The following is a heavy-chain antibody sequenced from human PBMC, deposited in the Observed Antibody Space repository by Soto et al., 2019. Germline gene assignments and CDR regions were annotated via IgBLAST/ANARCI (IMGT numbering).Heavy chain of an antibody. CDR1: GGSISSGGYY. Sequence: QVQLQESGPGLVKPSQTLSLICTVSGGSISSGGYYWSWIRQRPGKGLEWIGYIYNSGSTYYSSSLKSRLNISGDTSKNQFSLKLSSVTAADSALYYCARANGRSFFDYWGQGTLVTVSS. D-gene: IGHD1-26*01. CDR3: ARANGRSFFDY. V-gene: IGHV4-31*03. CDR2: IYNSGST. J-gene: IGHJ4*02.